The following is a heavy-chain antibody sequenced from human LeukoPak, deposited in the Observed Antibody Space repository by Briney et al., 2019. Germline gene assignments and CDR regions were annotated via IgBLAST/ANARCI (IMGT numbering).Heavy chain of an antibody. CDR3: ARGRPSPMVRGRTPNKPYYYYYMDV. Sequence: GASVKVSCKASGYTFTSYGISWVRQAPGQGLEWMGWISAYNGNTNYAQKLQGRVTMTTDTSTSTAYMELRSLRSDDTAVYYCARGRPSPMVRGRTPNKPYYYYYMDVWGKGTTVTVSS. V-gene: IGHV1-18*01. CDR2: ISAYNGNT. J-gene: IGHJ6*03. D-gene: IGHD3-10*01. CDR1: GYTFTSYG.